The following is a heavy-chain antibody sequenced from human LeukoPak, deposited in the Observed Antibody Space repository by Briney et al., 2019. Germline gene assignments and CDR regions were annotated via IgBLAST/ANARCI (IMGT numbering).Heavy chain of an antibody. Sequence: GASVKLSCTASGYTFTSYAMHWVRQAPGQGLEWMGWITPSGGTNYPQKFQGRVAITRDTSITTAYMDLSRLTSDDTAVYYCARDRYGDGFAHFDYWGQGALVTVSS. D-gene: IGHD5-24*01. J-gene: IGHJ4*02. CDR2: ITPSGGT. CDR3: ARDRYGDGFAHFDY. CDR1: GYTFTSYA. V-gene: IGHV1-2*02.